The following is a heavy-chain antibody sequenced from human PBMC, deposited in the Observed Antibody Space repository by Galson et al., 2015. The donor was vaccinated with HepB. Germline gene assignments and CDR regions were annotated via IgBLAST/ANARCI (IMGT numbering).Heavy chain of an antibody. D-gene: IGHD3-10*01. Sequence: SLRLSCAASGFTFSRYWMHWVRQAPGKGLVWVSRINIDGSITSYAVSVKGRFSISRDHAKNTLYLQMNSLRAEDTAVYYCTREGTMVRVAYYYGMDVWGQGTTVTVSS. CDR3: TREGTMVRVAYYYGMDV. CDR2: INIDGSIT. CDR1: GFTFSRYW. V-gene: IGHV3-74*01. J-gene: IGHJ6*02.